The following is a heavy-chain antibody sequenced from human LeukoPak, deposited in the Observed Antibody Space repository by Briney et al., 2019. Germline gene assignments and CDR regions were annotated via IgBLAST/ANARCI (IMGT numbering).Heavy chain of an antibody. J-gene: IGHJ3*02. CDR2: ISGSGGST. CDR3: ARDSPTFDI. CDR1: GFTFSTYA. Sequence: GGSLRLSCAASGFTFSTYAMSWVRQAPGQGLEWVSAISGSGGSTYYADSVKGRFTISRDNFKNTLYLQMNSLRAEDTAIYYCARDSPTFDIWGQGKMVTVSS. V-gene: IGHV3-23*01.